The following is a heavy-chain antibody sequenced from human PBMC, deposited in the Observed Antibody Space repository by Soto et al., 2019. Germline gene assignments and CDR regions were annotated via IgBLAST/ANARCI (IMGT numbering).Heavy chain of an antibody. Sequence: EVQLLESGGGLVQPGGSLRLSCAVSGFTFRSYAMSWVRQAPGKGPEWVSVISAGGSNTYYAESVKGRFTISRDNSKNTLYLQMNSLRDEDTAVYYCAKKGPPRDAFDIWGQGTMVTVS. J-gene: IGHJ3*02. CDR3: AKKGPPRDAFDI. CDR2: ISAGGSNT. V-gene: IGHV3-23*01. CDR1: GFTFRSYA.